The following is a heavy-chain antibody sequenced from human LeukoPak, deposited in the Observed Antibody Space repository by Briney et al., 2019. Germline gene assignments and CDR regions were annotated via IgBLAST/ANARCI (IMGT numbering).Heavy chain of an antibody. CDR3: VKDSYYSSSYFDY. CDR1: GFTFSSYW. D-gene: IGHD6-13*01. Sequence: GGSLRLSCAASGFTFSSYWMSWVRQAPGKGLEWVANIKEDGSEKYYADSVKGRFTISRDNSKNTLYLQMNSLRVEDTAVYYCVKDSYYSSSYFDYWGQGTLLAVSS. J-gene: IGHJ4*02. V-gene: IGHV3-7*01. CDR2: IKEDGSEK.